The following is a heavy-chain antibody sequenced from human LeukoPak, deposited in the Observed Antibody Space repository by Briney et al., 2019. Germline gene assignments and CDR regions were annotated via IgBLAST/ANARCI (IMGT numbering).Heavy chain of an antibody. CDR1: GFTFSDYN. J-gene: IGHJ6*03. V-gene: IGHV3-11*01. Sequence: GGSLRLSCAASGFTFSDYNMRWIRQAPGEGLEWVSSISRSGSTKYYAHSVKGRFTISRDNAKNSLFLQMNSLRAEDTAVYYCARVLRYCSGGNCYSGGLGYMDVWGKGTTVTISS. D-gene: IGHD2-15*01. CDR2: ISRSGSTK. CDR3: ARVLRYCSGGNCYSGGLGYMDV.